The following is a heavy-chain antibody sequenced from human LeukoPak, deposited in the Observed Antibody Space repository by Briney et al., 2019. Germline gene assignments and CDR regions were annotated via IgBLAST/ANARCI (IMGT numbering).Heavy chain of an antibody. Sequence: PSETLSLTCSVSGASLSSGGYHWRWIRQRPGKDLEWIAFIYFTGSILYNPSLKSRVTISQDTSQNQFFLKMTSMTAADTAVYFCARTGYCSSSSCYEDYGMDVWGQGTTVTVS. CDR1: GASLSSGGYH. CDR2: IYFTGSI. D-gene: IGHD2-2*01. V-gene: IGHV4-31*03. J-gene: IGHJ6*02. CDR3: ARTGYCSSSSCYEDYGMDV.